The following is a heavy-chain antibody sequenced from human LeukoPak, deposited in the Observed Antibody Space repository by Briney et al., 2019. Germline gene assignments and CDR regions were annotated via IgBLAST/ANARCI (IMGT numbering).Heavy chain of an antibody. J-gene: IGHJ6*03. CDR1: GYSISSGNY. CDR2: IYHSGST. D-gene: IGHD6-13*01. CDR3: YYMDV. Sequence: TSETLSLTCTVSGYSISSGNYWGWIRQSPGKGLEWIGTIYHSGSTYYNPSLKSRVTISVDTSKNQFSLRDRVGQQLVGRKNYYYYMDVWGKGTTVTISS. V-gene: IGHV4-38-2*02.